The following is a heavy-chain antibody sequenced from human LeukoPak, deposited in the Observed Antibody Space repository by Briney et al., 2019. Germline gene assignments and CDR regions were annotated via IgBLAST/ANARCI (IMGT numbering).Heavy chain of an antibody. V-gene: IGHV3-66*01. Sequence: GGSLRLSCAVSGFTVSTNYMSWVRQAPGKGLEWVSIIHRDGSTYYADSVKGRFTISRDNAKNSLYLQMNSLRAEDTAVYYCARALMFDGYSYGPVGFDYWGQGTLVTVSS. D-gene: IGHD5-18*01. J-gene: IGHJ4*02. CDR3: ARALMFDGYSYGPVGFDY. CDR2: IHRDGST. CDR1: GFTVSTNY.